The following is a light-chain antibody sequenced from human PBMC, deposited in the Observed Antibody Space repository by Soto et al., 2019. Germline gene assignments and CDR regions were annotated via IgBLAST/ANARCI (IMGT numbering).Light chain of an antibody. CDR3: QCFDSSLSGWV. J-gene: IGLJ3*02. V-gene: IGLV1-40*01. CDR2: DKN. Sequence: QSVLTQPPSVSGAPGQRVTISCTGSSSNIGAGYDVHWYQQLPGTAPKVLIYDKNSRPSGVPDRFADSKSGTSASLAISSLQADDEANYYCQCFDSSLSGWVFGGGPKLTVL. CDR1: SSNIGAGYD.